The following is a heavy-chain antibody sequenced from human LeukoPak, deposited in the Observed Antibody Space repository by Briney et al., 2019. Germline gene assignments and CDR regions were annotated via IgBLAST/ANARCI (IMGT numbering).Heavy chain of an antibody. Sequence: ASVKVSCKSSGYIFTDHFIHWVRQAPGQGLEWMGWINPNNGGTNFAQKFQGRVTMTRDTSISTAYMELSRLRSDDTAIYYCAKDQNTGYANNWFDPWGQGTLVTVSS. CDR3: AKDQNTGYANNWFDP. J-gene: IGHJ5*02. CDR2: INPNNGGT. D-gene: IGHD5-12*01. V-gene: IGHV1-2*02. CDR1: GYIFTDHF.